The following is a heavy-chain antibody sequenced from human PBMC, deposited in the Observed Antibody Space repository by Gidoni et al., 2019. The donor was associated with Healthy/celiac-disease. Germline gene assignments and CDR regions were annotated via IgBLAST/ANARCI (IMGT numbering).Heavy chain of an antibody. CDR2: ISSSGSTI. CDR1: EFTFSDYY. J-gene: IGHJ5*02. CDR3: ARSPWSGYNWFDP. Sequence: APEFTFSDYYMSWIRQAPGKGLEWVSYISSSGSTIYYADSVKGRFTISRDNAKNSLYLQMNSLRAEDTAVYYCARSPWSGYNWFDPWGQGTLVTVSS. V-gene: IGHV3-11*01. D-gene: IGHD3-3*01.